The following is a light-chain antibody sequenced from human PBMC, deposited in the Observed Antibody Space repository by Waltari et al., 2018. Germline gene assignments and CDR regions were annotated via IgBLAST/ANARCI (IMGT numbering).Light chain of an antibody. CDR1: SSDVGGYNY. V-gene: IGLV2-14*01. CDR2: DVS. Sequence: QSALTQPAPVSGSPGQSIPISCTGTSSDVGGYNYVSWYQQHPGKAPKLMIYDVSNRPSGVSNRFSGSKSGNTASLTISGLQAEDEADYYCSSYTSSSTYVFGTGTKVTVL. CDR3: SSYTSSSTYV. J-gene: IGLJ1*01.